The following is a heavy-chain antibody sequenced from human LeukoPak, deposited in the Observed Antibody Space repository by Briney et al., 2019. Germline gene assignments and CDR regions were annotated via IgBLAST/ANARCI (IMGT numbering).Heavy chain of an antibody. CDR1: GGSFSGYY. V-gene: IGHV4-34*01. J-gene: IGHJ4*02. Sequence: SETLSLTCAVYGGSFSGYYWSWIRQPPGKGLEWIGEINHSGSTNYNPSLKSRVTISVDTSKNQFSLKLSSVTAADTAVYYCARGAVDIVATTHFDYWGQGTLVTVSS. D-gene: IGHD5-12*01. CDR2: INHSGST. CDR3: ARGAVDIVATTHFDY.